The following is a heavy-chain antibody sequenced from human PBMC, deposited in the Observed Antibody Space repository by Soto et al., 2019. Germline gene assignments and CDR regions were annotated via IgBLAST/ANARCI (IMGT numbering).Heavy chain of an antibody. J-gene: IGHJ4*02. CDR3: AKGGAAAAAPISFDY. Sequence: GGSLRLSCAASGFTFSSYAMSWVRQAPGKGLEWVSAISGSGGSTYYADSVKGRFTISRDNSKNTLYLQMNSLRAEDTAVYSCAKGGAAAAAPISFDYWGQGTLVTVSS. V-gene: IGHV3-23*01. CDR1: GFTFSSYA. D-gene: IGHD6-13*01. CDR2: ISGSGGST.